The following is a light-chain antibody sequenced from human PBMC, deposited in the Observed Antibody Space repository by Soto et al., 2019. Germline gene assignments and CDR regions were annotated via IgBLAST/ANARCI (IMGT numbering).Light chain of an antibody. Sequence: QSVLTQPPSASGTPGQSVTIPCSGSSSNIGSNYVYWYQQLPGTAPKLLIYSNNQRPSGVPDRFSGSKSGTSASLAISGLESEDEADYYCAAWDDSLNGVVFGGGTKVTVL. J-gene: IGLJ2*01. CDR3: AAWDDSLNGVV. CDR1: SSNIGSNY. V-gene: IGLV1-44*01. CDR2: SNN.